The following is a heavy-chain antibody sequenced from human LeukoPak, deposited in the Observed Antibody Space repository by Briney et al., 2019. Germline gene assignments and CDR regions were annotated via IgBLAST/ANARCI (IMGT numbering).Heavy chain of an antibody. D-gene: IGHD2-2*01. V-gene: IGHV3-30*09. CDR2: ISYDGSKK. CDR3: ARDRTDEAFDI. Sequence: GGSLRLSCAASGFTFSSYAMHWVRQAPGKGLEWVAVISYDGSKKYYADSVKGRFAISRDNSKNTLYLQMNSLRAEDTAVYYCARDRTDEAFDIWGQGTMVTVSS. J-gene: IGHJ3*02. CDR1: GFTFSSYA.